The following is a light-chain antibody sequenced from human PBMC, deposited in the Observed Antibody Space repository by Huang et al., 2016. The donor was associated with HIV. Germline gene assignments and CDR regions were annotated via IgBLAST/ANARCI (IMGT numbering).Light chain of an antibody. CDR3: QQYYTSPQT. J-gene: IGKJ1*01. Sequence: DIVMTQSPDSLAVSLGEAATLTCRSSQSVLSSATNKNYLAWFQQKSGQSPKLLMFWASTREAGVPDRFSRSGSGTHFTRTINNVKTEDVAIYYCQQYYTSPQTFGPGTRVEI. V-gene: IGKV4-1*01. CDR1: QSVLSSATNKNY. CDR2: WAS.